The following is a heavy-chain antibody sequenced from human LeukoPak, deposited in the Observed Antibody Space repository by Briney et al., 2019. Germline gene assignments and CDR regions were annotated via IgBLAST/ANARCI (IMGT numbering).Heavy chain of an antibody. V-gene: IGHV1-69*05. Sequence: SVKVSCKASGGTFSSYAISWVRQAPGQGLEWMGGIIPIFGTANYAQKFQGRVTITTDESASTAYMELSSLRSEDTAVYYCASDRAAAGTGTYWGQGTLVTVPS. J-gene: IGHJ4*02. CDR1: GGTFSSYA. CDR2: IIPIFGTA. CDR3: ASDRAAAGTGTY. D-gene: IGHD6-13*01.